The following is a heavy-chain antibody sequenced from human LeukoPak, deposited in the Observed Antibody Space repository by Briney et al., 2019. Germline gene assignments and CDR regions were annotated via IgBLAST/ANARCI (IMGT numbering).Heavy chain of an antibody. CDR2: IYYSGST. Sequence: PSETLSLTCTVSGGSISIGDYYWSWIRQPPGKGLEWIGYIYYSGSTYYNPSLKSRVTISVDTSKNQFSLKLSSVTAADTAVYYCAREYPYGYVRWFDPWGQGTLVTVSS. CDR3: AREYPYGYVRWFDP. J-gene: IGHJ5*02. D-gene: IGHD3-16*01. CDR1: GGSISIGDYY. V-gene: IGHV4-30-4*01.